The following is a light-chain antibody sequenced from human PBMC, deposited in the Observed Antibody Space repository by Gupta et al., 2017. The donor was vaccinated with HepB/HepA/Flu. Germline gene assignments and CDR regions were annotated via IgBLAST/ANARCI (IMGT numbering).Light chain of an antibody. CDR1: SSNIGAGYD. J-gene: IGLJ3*02. Sequence: HSVLTPPPSVSGAPGQRVTISCTGSSSNIGAGYDVNWYQHLPGTAPKRLIYGNNKRPSGVPDRFSGSKSGTSASLAITGLQAEDEADYHCQSYDSSLSGGMFGGGTKLTVL. CDR3: QSYDSSLSGGM. V-gene: IGLV1-40*01. CDR2: GNN.